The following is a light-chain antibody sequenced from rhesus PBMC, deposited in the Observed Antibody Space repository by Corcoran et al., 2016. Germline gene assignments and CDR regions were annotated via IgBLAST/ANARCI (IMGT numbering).Light chain of an antibody. V-gene: IGKV1-28*03. Sequence: DIQMTQSPSSLSASVGDTVTITCRASQVIRSYVNWFQQKPRKAHKLLIYEASSLESGVPSRFSGSGSGTDFPLTLSSLQPEDFAAYYCLQHNSYPPTFGQGTKVEIK. J-gene: IGKJ1*01. CDR3: LQHNSYPPT. CDR1: QVIRSY. CDR2: EAS.